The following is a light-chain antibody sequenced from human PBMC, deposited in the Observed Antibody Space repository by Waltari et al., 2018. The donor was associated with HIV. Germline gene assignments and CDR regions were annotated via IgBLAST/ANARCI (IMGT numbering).Light chain of an antibody. CDR1: QGISNF. J-gene: IGKJ1*01. CDR3: QQYYNTPPWT. V-gene: IGKV1-NL1*01. CDR2: LAS. Sequence: DIQMPQSPSSLSASVGDRVTITFLASQGISNFLAWYHQKPGKAPRLLLSLASKLESGVPSRFSGSGSGTDYTLTISSLQPEDFATYYCQQYYNTPPWTFGQGTKVEIK.